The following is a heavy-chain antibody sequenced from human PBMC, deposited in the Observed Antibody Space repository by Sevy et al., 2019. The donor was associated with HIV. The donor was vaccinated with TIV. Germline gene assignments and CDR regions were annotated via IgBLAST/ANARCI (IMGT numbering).Heavy chain of an antibody. CDR3: ATEWD. D-gene: IGHD1-26*01. CDR1: GYTFTGYY. Sequence: ASVKVSCKASGYTFTGYYIHWVRQAPGQGLEWMGRIHPTSGGTNYAQKFQGRVTMTRDTSISTAYMDRSRLKSDDTAVYYCATEWDWGQGTMVTVSS. CDR2: IHPTSGGT. J-gene: IGHJ3*01. V-gene: IGHV1-2*06.